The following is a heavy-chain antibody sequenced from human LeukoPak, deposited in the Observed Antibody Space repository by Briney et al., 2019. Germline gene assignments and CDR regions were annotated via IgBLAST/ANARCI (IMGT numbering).Heavy chain of an antibody. CDR3: ARGIEAFDY. CDR1: GFTFSSYW. Sequence: GGSLKLSCAASGFTFSSYWMHWVRQGSGKGLVWVSRINSDGSSTTYADSVKGRFTISRDNAKNTLSLQMNSLRAEDTAVYYCARGIEAFDYWGQGTLVTVSA. D-gene: IGHD2-15*01. CDR2: INSDGSST. J-gene: IGHJ4*02. V-gene: IGHV3-74*01.